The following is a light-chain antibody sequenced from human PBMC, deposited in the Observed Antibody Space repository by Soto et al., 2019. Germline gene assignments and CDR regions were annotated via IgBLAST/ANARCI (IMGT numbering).Light chain of an antibody. CDR2: DAS. V-gene: IGKV3-11*01. J-gene: IGKJ1*01. Sequence: EIVLTHSPSTLSWSPGESTTLSCRASQSVSSYLAWYQQKPGQAPRLLIYDASNRAAGIPARFSGSGSGTDFTLTVSSLEPEDFAVYFCQQRSNWPTFGQGTKVDIK. CDR3: QQRSNWPT. CDR1: QSVSSY.